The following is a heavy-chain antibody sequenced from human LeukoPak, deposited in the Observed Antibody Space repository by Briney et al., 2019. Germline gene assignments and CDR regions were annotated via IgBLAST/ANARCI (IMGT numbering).Heavy chain of an antibody. V-gene: IGHV4-59*08. Sequence: SETLSLACTVSGGSISSYYWSWIRQPPGKGLEWIGYIYYSGSTNYNPSLKSRVTISVDTSKNQFSLKLSSVTAADTAVYYCARSYYGDSESYFDYWGQGTLVTVSS. CDR3: ARSYYGDSESYFDY. D-gene: IGHD4-17*01. J-gene: IGHJ4*02. CDR2: IYYSGST. CDR1: GGSISSYY.